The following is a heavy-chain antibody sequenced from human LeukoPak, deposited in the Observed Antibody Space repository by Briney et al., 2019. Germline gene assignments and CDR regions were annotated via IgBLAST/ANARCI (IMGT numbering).Heavy chain of an antibody. Sequence: SETLSLTCSVSGASVKSDYWSWIRQPPGKGLEWIGEINHSGSTNYNPSLKSRVTISVDTSKNQFSLKLSSVTAADTAVYYCATEGPRGYFDYWGQGTLVTVSS. D-gene: IGHD3-10*01. CDR2: INHSGST. V-gene: IGHV4-34*01. J-gene: IGHJ4*02. CDR1: GASVKSDY. CDR3: ATEGPRGYFDY.